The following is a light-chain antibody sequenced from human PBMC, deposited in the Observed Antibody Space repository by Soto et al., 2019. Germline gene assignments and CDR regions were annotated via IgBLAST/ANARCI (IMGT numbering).Light chain of an antibody. CDR3: QRYYNAPFT. CDR1: QSISNW. Sequence: DIQVTQSPSTLSASVGDRITITCLASQSISNWLAWYQQKPGEIPKLLIYAASTLESGIPPRFSGSGSGTDFTLTINNLQPEDVATYYCQRYYNAPFTFGGGTKVDIK. V-gene: IGKV1-27*01. J-gene: IGKJ4*01. CDR2: AAS.